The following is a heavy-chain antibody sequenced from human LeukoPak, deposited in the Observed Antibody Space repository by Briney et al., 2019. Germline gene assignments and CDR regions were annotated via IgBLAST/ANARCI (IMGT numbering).Heavy chain of an antibody. Sequence: NPSEALSLTCTVSGGSISSYYWSWIRQPPGKGLEWLGYIYYSGSTDYNPSLKSRVTISVDTSKNQFSLKLSSVTAADTAVYYCARAGSMFGVVVFDYWGQGTLVTVSS. D-gene: IGHD3-3*01. CDR2: IYYSGST. J-gene: IGHJ4*02. CDR3: ARAGSMFGVVVFDY. CDR1: GGSISSYY. V-gene: IGHV4-59*01.